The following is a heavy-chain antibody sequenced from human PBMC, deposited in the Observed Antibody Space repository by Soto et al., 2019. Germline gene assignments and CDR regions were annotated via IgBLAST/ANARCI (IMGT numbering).Heavy chain of an antibody. CDR2: IYHSGST. CDR3: ARGMTTVTTVDY. CDR1: GGSISSGGYS. D-gene: IGHD4-4*01. Sequence: QLQLQESGSGLVKPSQTLSLTCAVSGGSISSGGYSWSWIRQPPGKGLEWIGYIYHSGSTYYDPSLKSRVPRSVDRSKSQFSLKLSSVTAADTAVYYCARGMTTVTTVDYWGQGTLVTVSS. V-gene: IGHV4-30-2*01. J-gene: IGHJ4*02.